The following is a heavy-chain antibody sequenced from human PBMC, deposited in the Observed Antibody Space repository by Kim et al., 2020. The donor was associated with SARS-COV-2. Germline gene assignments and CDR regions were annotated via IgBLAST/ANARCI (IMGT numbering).Heavy chain of an antibody. CDR3: AAGYCSGGSCYIGYYYYGMDV. CDR2: IVVGSGNT. Sequence: SVKVSCKASGFTFTSSAMQWVRQARGQRLEWIGWIVVGSGNTNYAQKFQERVTITRDMSTSTAYMELSSLRSEDTAVHYCAAGYCSGGSCYIGYYYYGMDVWGQGTTVTVSS. J-gene: IGHJ6*02. CDR1: GFTFTSSA. D-gene: IGHD2-15*01. V-gene: IGHV1-58*02.